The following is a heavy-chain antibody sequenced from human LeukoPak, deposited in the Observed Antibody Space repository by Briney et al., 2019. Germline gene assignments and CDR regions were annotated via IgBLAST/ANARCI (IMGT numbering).Heavy chain of an antibody. CDR3: ARGGDIVVVPAALFDY. Sequence: ASVTVSCTASGYTFTSYGISWVRQAPGQGLEWMGWISAYNGNTNYAQKLQGRVTMTTDTSTSTAYMELRSLRSDDTAAYYCARGGDIVVVPAALFDYWGQGTLVTVSS. CDR1: GYTFTSYG. J-gene: IGHJ4*02. D-gene: IGHD2-2*01. CDR2: ISAYNGNT. V-gene: IGHV1-18*01.